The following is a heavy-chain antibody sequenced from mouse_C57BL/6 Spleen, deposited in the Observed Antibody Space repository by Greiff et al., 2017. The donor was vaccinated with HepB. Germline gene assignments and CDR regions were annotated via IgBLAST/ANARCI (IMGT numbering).Heavy chain of an antibody. CDR2: ISSGSSTI. D-gene: IGHD1-1*01. CDR1: GFTFSDYG. V-gene: IGHV5-17*01. J-gene: IGHJ2*01. CDR3: ARQGITTVADY. Sequence: DVMLVESGGGLVKPGGSLKLSCAASGFTFSDYGMHWVRQAPEKGLEWVAYISSGSSTIYYADTVKGRFTISRDNAKNTLFLQMTSLRSEDTAMYYCARQGITTVADYWGQGTTLTVSS.